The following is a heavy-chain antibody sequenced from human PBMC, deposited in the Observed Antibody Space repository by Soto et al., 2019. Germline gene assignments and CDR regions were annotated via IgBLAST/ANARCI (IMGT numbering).Heavy chain of an antibody. D-gene: IGHD5-12*01. Sequence: QVQLVQSGAEVKKPGASVKVSCKASGYTFTRSGISWVRQAPGQGPEWMGWISSYNGDTNYAQTFQGRVTMTTDTSTGTAYMELRSLRSDETAVYYCAREGVAPYCYYGMDVWGQGTPVTVSS. CDR2: ISSYNGDT. J-gene: IGHJ6*02. V-gene: IGHV1-18*01. CDR1: GYTFTRSG. CDR3: AREGVAPYCYYGMDV.